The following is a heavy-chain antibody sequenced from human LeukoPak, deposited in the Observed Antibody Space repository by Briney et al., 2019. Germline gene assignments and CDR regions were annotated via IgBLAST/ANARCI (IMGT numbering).Heavy chain of an antibody. V-gene: IGHV1-2*02. J-gene: IGHJ6*03. CDR2: INPNSGGT. D-gene: IGHD3-10*01. CDR3: ARFSDSSPESAQGYYYYYYMDV. CDR1: GYTFTGYY. Sequence: ASVKVSCKASGYTFTGYYMHWVRQTPGQGLEWMGWINPNSGGTNYAQKFQGRVTMTRDTSISTAYMELSRLRSDDTAVYYCARFSDSSPESAQGYYYYYYMDVWGKGTTVTVSS.